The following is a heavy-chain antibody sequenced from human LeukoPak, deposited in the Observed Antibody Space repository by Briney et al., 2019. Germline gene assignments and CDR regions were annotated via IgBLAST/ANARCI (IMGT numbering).Heavy chain of an antibody. D-gene: IGHD5-12*01. V-gene: IGHV4-4*07. CDR3: ARGGDRAGYLIY. J-gene: IGHJ4*02. Sequence: SETPSLTCTVSGNSTGGYFWSWIRQSAGKGLEWIGRIHSTGNSYYSPSLKSRVTMSVDMSRSQFSLTLNSVTAADTAVYYCARGGDRAGYLIYWGQGSLVTVSS. CDR2: IHSTGNS. CDR1: GNSTGGYF.